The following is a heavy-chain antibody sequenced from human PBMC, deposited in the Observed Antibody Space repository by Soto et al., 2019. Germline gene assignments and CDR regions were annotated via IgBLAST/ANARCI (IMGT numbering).Heavy chain of an antibody. J-gene: IGHJ6*02. CDR2: IYYSGST. Sequence: SETLSLTCTVSGGSISSGGYYWSWIRQHPGKGLEWIGYIYYSGSTYYNPSLKSRVTISVDTSKNQFSLKLSSVTAAGTAVYYCARGWYYGSGNTGHYYYGMDVWGQGTTVTVSS. CDR1: GGSISSGGYY. D-gene: IGHD3-10*01. CDR3: ARGWYYGSGNTGHYYYGMDV. V-gene: IGHV4-31*03.